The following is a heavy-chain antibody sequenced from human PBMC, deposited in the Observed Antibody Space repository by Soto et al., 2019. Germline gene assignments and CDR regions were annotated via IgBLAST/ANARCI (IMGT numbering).Heavy chain of an antibody. V-gene: IGHV4-34*01. D-gene: IGHD5-18*01. CDR1: GGPFSGYY. Sequence: KSSETLSLTCAVYGGPFSGYYWGWIRQPPGKGLEWIGEINHSRSTNSNPSLKSRVTISVDTSKNQFSLKLSSVTAADTAVYYCARAAMWFDYWGQGXLVTVSS. J-gene: IGHJ4*02. CDR2: INHSRST. CDR3: ARAAMWFDY.